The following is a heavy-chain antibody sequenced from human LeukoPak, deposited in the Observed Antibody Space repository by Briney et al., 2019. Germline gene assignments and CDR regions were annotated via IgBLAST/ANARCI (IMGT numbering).Heavy chain of an antibody. CDR1: GGSISSYY. J-gene: IGHJ6*02. CDR3: ARHRDGPGEDYGMDV. CDR2: IYYSWST. D-gene: IGHD5-24*01. V-gene: IGHV4-59*08. Sequence: SETLSLTCTVSGGSISSYYWSWIRQPPGKGLEWIGYIYYSWSTNYTPSLKSRVTISVDTSKNQFSLKLSSVTAADTAVYYCARHRDGPGEDYGMDVWGQGTTVTVSS.